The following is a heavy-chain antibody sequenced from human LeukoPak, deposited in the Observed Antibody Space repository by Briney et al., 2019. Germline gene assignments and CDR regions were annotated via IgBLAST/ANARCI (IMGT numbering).Heavy chain of an antibody. D-gene: IGHD2-8*02. J-gene: IGHJ4*02. Sequence: LSLTCTVSGGSISNYYWSWIRQPPGKGLEWIGRSRSKGHRYSTEYAASVRGRFTVSRDESKDLLFLQMTSLKSEDTAAYYCARGSYCSGGVCPAPFDSWGQGSLVTVSS. CDR2: SRSKGHRYST. CDR1: GGSISNYY. CDR3: ARGSYCSGGVCPAPFDS. V-gene: IGHV3-72*01.